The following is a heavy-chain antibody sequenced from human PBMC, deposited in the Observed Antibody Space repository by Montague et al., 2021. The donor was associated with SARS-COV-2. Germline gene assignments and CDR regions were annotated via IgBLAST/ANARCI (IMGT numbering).Heavy chain of an antibody. CDR1: GGSISSGSYY. J-gene: IGHJ4*02. Sequence: TLSLTCTVSGGSISSGSYYWSWIRQPAGKGLEWIGRIYTSGSTNYNPSLKSRVTISVDTSKNQFSLKLSSVTAADTAVYYCARGGGLTIFRVVIISDYFDYWGQGTLVTVSS. D-gene: IGHD3-3*01. CDR3: ARGGGLTIFRVVIISDYFDY. V-gene: IGHV4-61*02. CDR2: IYTSGST.